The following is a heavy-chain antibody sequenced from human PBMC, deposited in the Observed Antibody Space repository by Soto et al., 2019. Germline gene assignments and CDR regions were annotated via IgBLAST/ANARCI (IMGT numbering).Heavy chain of an antibody. D-gene: IGHD3-22*01. J-gene: IGHJ4*02. Sequence: QVQLVESGGGVVQPGGSLRLSCEASGFNFSSYGIHWVRQAPGKGLEWAAIIWNDGSNEYYADSVKGRFTISRDNSKNTVYLQVSKLRAEDTAVYFCARDQTDSGGYSDSWGQGTLVTVSS. CDR1: GFNFSSYG. V-gene: IGHV3-33*01. CDR3: ARDQTDSGGYSDS. CDR2: IWNDGSNE.